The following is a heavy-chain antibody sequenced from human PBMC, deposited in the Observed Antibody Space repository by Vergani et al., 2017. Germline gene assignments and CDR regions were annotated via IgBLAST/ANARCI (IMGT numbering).Heavy chain of an antibody. CDR3: AKDAALLHYYYYYMDV. J-gene: IGHJ6*03. D-gene: IGHD3-22*01. CDR1: GFTFSSYA. CDR2: ISGSGGST. Sequence: EVQLLESRGGLVQPGGSLRLSCAASGFTFSSYAMSWVRQAPGKGLEWVSAISGSGGSTYYADSVKGRFTISRDNSKNTLYLQMNSLIAEDTAVDYCAKDAALLHYYYYYMDVWGKGTTVTVSS. V-gene: IGHV3-23*01.